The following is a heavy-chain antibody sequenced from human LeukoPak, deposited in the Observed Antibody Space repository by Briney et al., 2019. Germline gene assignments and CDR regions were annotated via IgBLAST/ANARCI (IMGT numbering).Heavy chain of an antibody. CDR3: ARVWTMVQGAGRTPFGY. Sequence: GASVKVSCKASGYTFTSYDINWVRQATGQGLAWMGWMNPNSGNTGYAQKFQGRVTMTRNTSISTAYMELSSLRSEDTAVYYCARVWTMVQGAGRTPFGYWGQGTLVTVSS. CDR2: MNPNSGNT. D-gene: IGHD3-10*01. J-gene: IGHJ4*02. V-gene: IGHV1-8*01. CDR1: GYTFTSYD.